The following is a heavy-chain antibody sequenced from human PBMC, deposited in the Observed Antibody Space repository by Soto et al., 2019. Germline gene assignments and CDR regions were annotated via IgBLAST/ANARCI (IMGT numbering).Heavy chain of an antibody. D-gene: IGHD1-26*01. V-gene: IGHV1-69*13. CDR2: IIPIFGTA. CDR1: GGTFSSYA. CDR3: ARGRKSELLFGAFDI. J-gene: IGHJ3*02. Sequence: SVKVSCKASGGTFSSYAISWVRQAPGQGLEWMGGIIPIFGTANYAQKFQGRVTITADESTSTAYMELSSLRSEDTAVYYCARGRKSELLFGAFDIWGQGTMVTVSS.